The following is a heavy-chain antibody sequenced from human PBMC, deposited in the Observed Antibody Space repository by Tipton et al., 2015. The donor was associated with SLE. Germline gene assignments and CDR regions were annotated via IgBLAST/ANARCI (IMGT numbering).Heavy chain of an antibody. D-gene: IGHD6-19*01. CDR3: ARVSSGWYNAECFQH. J-gene: IGHJ1*01. Sequence: TLSLTCAVYGGSFSGYYWSWIRQPPGKGLEWIGEINHSGSTNYNPSLKSRVTISVDTSKNQFSLKLSSVTAADTAVYYCARVSSGWYNAECFQHWGQGTLVTVSS. CDR2: INHSGST. CDR1: GGSFSGYY. V-gene: IGHV4-34*01.